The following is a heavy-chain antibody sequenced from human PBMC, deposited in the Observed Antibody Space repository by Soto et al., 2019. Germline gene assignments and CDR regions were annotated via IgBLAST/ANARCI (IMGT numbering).Heavy chain of an antibody. CDR3: ARRRGHYGGNIVY. CDR1: GGSISSSSYY. D-gene: IGHD4-17*01. J-gene: IGHJ4*02. CDR2: IYYSGST. V-gene: IGHV4-39*01. Sequence: QLQLQASGPGLVKPSETLSLTCTVSGGSISSSSYYWGWIRQPPGKGLEWIGSIYYSGSTYYNPSFKIRVTIAVDTAKNPFSLKLSPVTGADAAVYYCARRRGHYGGNIVYWGQGTLVTVSS.